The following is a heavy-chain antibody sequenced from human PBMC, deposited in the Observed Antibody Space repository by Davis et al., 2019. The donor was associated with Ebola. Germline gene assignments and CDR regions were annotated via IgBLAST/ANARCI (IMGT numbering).Heavy chain of an antibody. V-gene: IGHV4-59*11. Sequence: PSETLSLTCNFSDGSISSHYWNWIRQPPGKGLEWVGIIYDSGRTHYNPSLKNRVTISADTSKNQFSLNLRSVTAADTAVYYCVRFGRGAYWGQGTLVTVSS. CDR3: VRFGRGAY. CDR2: IYDSGRT. D-gene: IGHD3-16*01. J-gene: IGHJ4*02. CDR1: DGSISSHY.